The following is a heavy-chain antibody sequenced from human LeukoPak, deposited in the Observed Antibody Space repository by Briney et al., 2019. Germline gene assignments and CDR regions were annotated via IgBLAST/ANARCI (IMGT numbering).Heavy chain of an antibody. CDR1: GDSINSYY. D-gene: IGHD5-18*01. CDR2: IYYSGST. CDR3: AGTAMADDAFDI. J-gene: IGHJ3*02. Sequence: PSETLSLTCTVSGDSINSYYWSWIRQPPGKGLEWIGYIYYSGSTNYNPSLKSRVTISVDTSKNQFSLKLSSVTAADTAVYYCAGTAMADDAFDIWGQGTMVTVSS. V-gene: IGHV4-59*01.